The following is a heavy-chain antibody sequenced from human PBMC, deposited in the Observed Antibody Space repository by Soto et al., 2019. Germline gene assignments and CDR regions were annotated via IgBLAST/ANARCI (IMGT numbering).Heavy chain of an antibody. V-gene: IGHV4-61*08. CDR1: RAFINSGGFY. J-gene: IGHJ4*02. CDR3: ARGGYNWNDVTDY. CDR2: IIHSGST. D-gene: IGHD1-20*01. Sequence: PSETLSLTCSVSRAFINSGGFYYSWIRQPPGKGLEWIGEIIHSGSTNYNPSLKSRVTISVDTSKNQFSLKLSSVTAADTAVYYCARGGYNWNDVTDYWGQGTLVTVSS.